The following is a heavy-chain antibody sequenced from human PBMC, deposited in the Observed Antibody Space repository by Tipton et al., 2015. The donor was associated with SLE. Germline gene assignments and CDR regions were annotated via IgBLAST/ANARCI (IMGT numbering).Heavy chain of an antibody. CDR2: VYYSGIT. Sequence: TLSLTCAVSGGSITSRSHYWAWIRQSPGKGPEWLGSVYYSGITHDNPSFKSRVTISIDTSSNQFSLKLISVTAADTAVYYCARGRLLEWLSTYYYYYGMDVWGHGTTVTVSS. J-gene: IGHJ6*02. CDR3: ARGRLLEWLSTYYYYYGMDV. CDR1: GGSITSRSHY. V-gene: IGHV4-39*07. D-gene: IGHD3-3*01.